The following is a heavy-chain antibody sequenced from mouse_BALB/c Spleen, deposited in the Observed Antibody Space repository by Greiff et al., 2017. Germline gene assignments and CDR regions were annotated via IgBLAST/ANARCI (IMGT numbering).Heavy chain of an antibody. CDR1: GFTFSSYG. CDR3: AREGGMITTAY. J-gene: IGHJ3*01. Sequence: DVMLVESGGGLVQPGGSLKLSCAASGFTFSSYGMSWVRQTPDKRLELVATINSNGGSTYYPDSVKGRFTISRDNAKNTLYLQMSSLKSEDTAMYYCAREGGMITTAYWGQGTLVTVSA. D-gene: IGHD2-4*01. CDR2: INSNGGST. V-gene: IGHV5-6-3*01.